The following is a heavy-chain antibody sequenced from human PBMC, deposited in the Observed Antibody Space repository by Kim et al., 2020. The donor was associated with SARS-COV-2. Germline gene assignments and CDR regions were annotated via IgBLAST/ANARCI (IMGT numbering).Heavy chain of an antibody. Sequence: DYRGSTNDHPTLKSRVTRSVDTPKNQLALKLGSVTAADTAVYYCARGFDPWGQGTLVTVSS. CDR2: DYRGST. CDR3: ARGFDP. V-gene: IGHV4-59*09. J-gene: IGHJ5*02.